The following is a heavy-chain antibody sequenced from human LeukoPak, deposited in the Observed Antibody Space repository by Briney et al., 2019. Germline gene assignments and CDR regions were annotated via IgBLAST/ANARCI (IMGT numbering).Heavy chain of an antibody. CDR3: ARGPYSYGSSGAFDI. J-gene: IGHJ3*02. D-gene: IGHD3-22*01. V-gene: IGHV4-61*02. CDR1: GDSISSGDYY. Sequence: SQALSLTCTVSGDSISSGDYYWSWIRQPAGKGLEWIGRISSSGSTNYNPSLKSRVTISVDTSKNQFSLKLSSVTAADTAVYFCARGPYSYGSSGAFDIWGQGTMVTVSS. CDR2: ISSSGST.